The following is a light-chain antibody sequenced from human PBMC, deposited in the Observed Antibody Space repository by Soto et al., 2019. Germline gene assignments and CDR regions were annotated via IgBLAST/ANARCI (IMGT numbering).Light chain of an antibody. Sequence: IKLTEATGSLSLCTGEIAILSCRASQSLTNNYFAWYQQKPGRALRLLIDGASTRATGIPDRFSGSGSGTDFTLTISRLEPEDVAVYYCQQYEAVVTFGQGTKVDIK. CDR3: QQYEAVVT. V-gene: IGKV3-20*01. CDR1: QSLTNNY. CDR2: GAS. J-gene: IGKJ1*01.